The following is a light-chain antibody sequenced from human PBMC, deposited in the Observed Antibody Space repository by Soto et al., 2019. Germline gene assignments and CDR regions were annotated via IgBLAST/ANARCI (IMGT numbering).Light chain of an antibody. CDR3: QQRSNWPYT. Sequence: EIVLTQSPATLSLSPGERATLSCRASQSVSSYLAWYQQKPGQAPRLLIYDASNRATGIPARFSGSGSGTDFTHTISGLEPEDFAVYYCQQRSNWPYTFGQGTKLEIK. CDR2: DAS. CDR1: QSVSSY. V-gene: IGKV3-11*01. J-gene: IGKJ2*01.